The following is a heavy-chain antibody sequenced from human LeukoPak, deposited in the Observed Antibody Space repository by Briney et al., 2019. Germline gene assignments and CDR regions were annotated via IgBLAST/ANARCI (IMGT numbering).Heavy chain of an antibody. J-gene: IGHJ4*02. Sequence: PGGSLRLSCAASGFTFSSYSMNWVRQAPGKGLEWVSSISSSSSYIYYADSVKGRFTISRDNAKNSLYLQMNSLRAEDTAVYYCARELIVGATRGDYWGQGTLVTVPS. CDR2: ISSSSSYI. CDR3: ARELIVGATRGDY. V-gene: IGHV3-21*01. CDR1: GFTFSSYS. D-gene: IGHD1-26*01.